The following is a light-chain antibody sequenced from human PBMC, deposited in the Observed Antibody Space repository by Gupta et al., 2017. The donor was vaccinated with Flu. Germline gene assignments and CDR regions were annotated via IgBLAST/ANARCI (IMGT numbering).Light chain of an antibody. CDR1: QSVSSY. V-gene: IGKV3-11*01. CDR2: DAS. Sequence: EIVLTQSPATLSLSPGERATLSCRASQSVSSYLAWYQQKPVQAPRLLIYDASNRATGIPARFSGSGSGTDFTLTISSLEPEDFAVYYCQQRSNWLITFGQWTRLEIK. CDR3: QQRSNWLIT. J-gene: IGKJ5*01.